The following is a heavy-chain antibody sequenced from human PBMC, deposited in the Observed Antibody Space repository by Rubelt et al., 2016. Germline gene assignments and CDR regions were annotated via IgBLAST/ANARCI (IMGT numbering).Heavy chain of an antibody. Sequence: QVQLVQSGAEVKKPGASVKVSCKASGYTFTGYYMHWVRQAPGQGLEWVGRINPNSGGTNYAQKFQGRGTRTRDTAITTAYMELSRLRSDDTAVFYCARESSSGWYIDYWGQGTLVTVSS. V-gene: IGHV1-2*06. CDR2: INPNSGGT. CDR3: ARESSSGWYIDY. D-gene: IGHD6-19*01. J-gene: IGHJ4*02. CDR1: GYTFTGYY.